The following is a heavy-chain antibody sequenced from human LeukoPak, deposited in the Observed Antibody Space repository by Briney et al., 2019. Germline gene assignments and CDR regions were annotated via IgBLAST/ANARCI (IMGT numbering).Heavy chain of an antibody. CDR3: AKGDQLLWGYFDY. CDR2: IYSGGST. Sequence: GGSLRLSCAASGFTVSSDYMSWVRQAPGKGLEWVSVIYSGGSTYYADSVKGRFTISRDNSKNTLYLQMNSLRAEDTAVYYCAKGDQLLWGYFDYWGQGTLVTVSS. J-gene: IGHJ4*02. CDR1: GFTVSSDY. D-gene: IGHD2-2*01. V-gene: IGHV3-66*01.